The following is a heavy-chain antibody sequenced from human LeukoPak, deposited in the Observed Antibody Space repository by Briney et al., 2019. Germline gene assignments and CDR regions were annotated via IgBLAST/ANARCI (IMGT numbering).Heavy chain of an antibody. CDR1: GFTFSSYG. Sequence: GGSLRLSCAASGFTFSSYGMHWVRQAPGKGLEWVAVISYDGSNKYYADSVKGRFTISRDNSKNTLYLQMNSLRAEDTAVYYCARQSPTYCSGGSCRPDAFDIWGQGTVVTVSS. V-gene: IGHV3-30*03. CDR2: ISYDGSNK. J-gene: IGHJ3*02. CDR3: ARQSPTYCSGGSCRPDAFDI. D-gene: IGHD2-15*01.